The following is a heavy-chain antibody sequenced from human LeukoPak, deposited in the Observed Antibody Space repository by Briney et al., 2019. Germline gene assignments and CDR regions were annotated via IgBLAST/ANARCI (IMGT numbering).Heavy chain of an antibody. CDR2: ISFDGSNT. CDR1: GFTFSSYG. J-gene: IGHJ3*02. D-gene: IGHD3-22*01. V-gene: IGHV3-30*18. CDR3: AKDLEGYYYDSSGSPFAFDI. Sequence: GRSLRLSCAASGFTFSSYGMHWVRQAPGKGLEWLAVISFDGSNTYYVDSVKGRFTLSRDNSKNTLYLQINSLRVEDTAVYYCAKDLEGYYYDSSGSPFAFDIWGQGTMVTVSS.